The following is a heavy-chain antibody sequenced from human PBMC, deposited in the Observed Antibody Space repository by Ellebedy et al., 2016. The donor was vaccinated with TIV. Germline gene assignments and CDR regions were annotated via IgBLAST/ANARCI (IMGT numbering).Heavy chain of an antibody. CDR1: GGTFGNYA. V-gene: IGHV1-18*01. J-gene: IGHJ1*01. D-gene: IGHD6-6*01. Sequence: AASVKVSCKASGGTFGNYAISWVRQAPGQGPEWMGWIGTYEGNTKYAQKLQGRVTMTRDTSTSTAYMELRSLRSDDTAVYYCARDLDGSSSSDFQHWGPGTLVTVSS. CDR2: IGTYEGNT. CDR3: ARDLDGSSSSDFQH.